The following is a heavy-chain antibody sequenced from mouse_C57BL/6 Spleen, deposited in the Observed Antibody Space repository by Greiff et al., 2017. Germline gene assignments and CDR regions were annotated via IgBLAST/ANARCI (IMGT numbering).Heavy chain of an antibody. CDR1: GYTFTDYY. CDR3: ARTDYDYEDWFAY. V-gene: IGHV1-26*01. D-gene: IGHD2-4*01. CDR2: INPNNVGT. J-gene: IGHJ3*01. Sequence: EVQLHQSGPELVKPGASVKISCKASGYTFTDYYMNWVKQSHGKSLEWIGDINPNNVGTSYNQKFKGKATLTVDKSSSTAYMELRSLSSEDSAVYYCARTDYDYEDWFAYWGQGTLVTVSA.